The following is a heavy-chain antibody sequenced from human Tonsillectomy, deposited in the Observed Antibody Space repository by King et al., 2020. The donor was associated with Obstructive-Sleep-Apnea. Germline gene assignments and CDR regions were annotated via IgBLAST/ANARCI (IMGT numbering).Heavy chain of an antibody. D-gene: IGHD3-22*01. CDR2: ITNDGSTT. CDR3: ARDRDYYDSSGYYYSEGFDY. CDR1: GFIFSSYW. V-gene: IGHV3-74*01. Sequence: VQLVESGGGFVQPGGSLRLSCASSGFIFSSYWMHWVRQVPGKGLVWVSRITNDGSTTSYADSVKGRFTISRDNAKSTLFLHMASLRAEDTAVFYCARDRDYYDSSGYYYSEGFDYWGQGTLVTVSS. J-gene: IGHJ4*02.